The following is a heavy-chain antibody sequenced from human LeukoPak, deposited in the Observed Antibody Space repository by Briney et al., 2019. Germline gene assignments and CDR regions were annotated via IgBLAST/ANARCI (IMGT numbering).Heavy chain of an antibody. CDR2: INHSGST. Sequence: SETLSLTCAVYGGSFSGYYWSWIRQPPGKGLEWIGEINHSGSTNYNPSLKSRVTISVDTSKNQFSLKLSSVIAADTAVYYCARRVRGVIIRHLSLYMDVWGKGTTVTISS. V-gene: IGHV4-34*01. CDR3: ARRVRGVIIRHLSLYMDV. J-gene: IGHJ6*03. CDR1: GGSFSGYY. D-gene: IGHD3-10*01.